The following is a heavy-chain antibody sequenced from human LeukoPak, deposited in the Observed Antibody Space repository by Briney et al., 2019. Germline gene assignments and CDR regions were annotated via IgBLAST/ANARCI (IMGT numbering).Heavy chain of an antibody. Sequence: GSLRLSCAASGFTVSSNYMNWVRQAPGKGLEWIGEINHSGSTNYNPSLKSRVTISVDTSKNQFSLKLSSVTAADTAVYYCARGPYDYVWGSCRPYDYWGQGTLVTVSS. CDR1: GFTVSSNY. CDR2: INHSGST. V-gene: IGHV4-34*01. CDR3: ARGPYDYVWGSCRPYDY. D-gene: IGHD3-16*02. J-gene: IGHJ4*02.